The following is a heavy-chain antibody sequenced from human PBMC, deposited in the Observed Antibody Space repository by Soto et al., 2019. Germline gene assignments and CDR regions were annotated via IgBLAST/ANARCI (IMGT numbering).Heavy chain of an antibody. Sequence: SETLSLTCAVSGASISSNTYYWGWIRQPPGKGLEWIGTIYYSGNTFYNPSLKSRVTISVDTSKNQFSLKLNSVTAADTAMYYCARAVASKFDPWGQGTLVTVSS. CDR1: GASISSNTYY. CDR2: IYYSGNT. CDR3: ARAVASKFDP. J-gene: IGHJ5*02. D-gene: IGHD5-12*01. V-gene: IGHV4-39*02.